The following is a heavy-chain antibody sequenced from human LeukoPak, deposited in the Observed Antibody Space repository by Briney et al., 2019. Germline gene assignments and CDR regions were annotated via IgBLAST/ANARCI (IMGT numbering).Heavy chain of an antibody. CDR1: GGSISSSSYY. CDR2: MYLSGTT. J-gene: IGHJ4*02. V-gene: IGHV4-39*07. D-gene: IGHD3-22*01. CDR3: AGLVGRYSSGLYYYYFDY. Sequence: SETLSLTCTVSGGSISSSSYYWGWIRQPPGKGLEWIGEMYLSGTTHSNPSVKSRVTISIDKSKNQFFLNLSSVTATDTAVYYCAGLVGRYSSGLYYYYFDYWGQGTLVTVSS.